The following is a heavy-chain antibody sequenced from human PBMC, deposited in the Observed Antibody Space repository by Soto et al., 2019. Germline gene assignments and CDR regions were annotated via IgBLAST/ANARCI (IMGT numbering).Heavy chain of an antibody. Sequence: SVKVACKACGGSLSSYIISWVRQAPGQGLEWMGRIIPILGIANYAQKFQGRVTITADKSTSTAYMELSSLRSEDTAVYYCARDVKGGEFHADFKYYYSYMDVWGKGTTVTVSS. D-gene: IGHD3-16*01. V-gene: IGHV1-69*04. J-gene: IGHJ6*03. CDR2: IIPILGIA. CDR3: ARDVKGGEFHADFKYYYSYMDV. CDR1: GGSLSSYI.